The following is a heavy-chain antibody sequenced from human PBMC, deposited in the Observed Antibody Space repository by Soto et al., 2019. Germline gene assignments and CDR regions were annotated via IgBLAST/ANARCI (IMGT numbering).Heavy chain of an antibody. CDR3: ARGGRGYEFDY. J-gene: IGHJ4*02. CDR2: ISYDGSNK. Sequence: GGSLRLSCAASGFTFSSYAMHWVRQAPGKGLEWVAVISYDGSNKYYADSVKGRFTISRDNSKSTLYLQMGSLRAEDMAVYYCARGGRGYEFDYWGQGTLVTVSS. V-gene: IGHV3-30*14. CDR1: GFTFSSYA. D-gene: IGHD5-12*01.